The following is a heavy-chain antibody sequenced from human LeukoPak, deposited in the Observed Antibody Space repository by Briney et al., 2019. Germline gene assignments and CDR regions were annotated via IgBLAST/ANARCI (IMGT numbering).Heavy chain of an antibody. D-gene: IGHD6-13*01. V-gene: IGHV4-31*03. CDR3: AREDSSSWDFDY. J-gene: IGHJ4*02. Sequence: PSETLSLTCTVSGGSISSGGYYRSWIRQPPGKGLEWIGYIYYSGSTYYNPSLKSRVTISVDTSKNQFSLKLSSVTAADTAVYYCAREDSSSWDFDYWGQGTLVTVSS. CDR2: IYYSGST. CDR1: GGSISSGGYY.